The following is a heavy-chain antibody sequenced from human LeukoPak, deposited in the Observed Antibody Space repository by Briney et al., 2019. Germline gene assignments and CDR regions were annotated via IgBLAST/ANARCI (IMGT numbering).Heavy chain of an antibody. CDR3: ARVGLNYYDSSGYYYVYAFDI. J-gene: IGHJ3*02. D-gene: IGHD3-22*01. CDR1: GGSISSYY. CDR2: IYYSGST. Sequence: PSETLSLTCTVSGGSISSYYWSWIRQPAGKGLEWIGSIYYSGSTYYNPSLKSRVTISVDTSKNQFSLKLSSVTAADTAVYYCARVGLNYYDSSGYYYVYAFDIWGQGTMVTVSS. V-gene: IGHV4-4*07.